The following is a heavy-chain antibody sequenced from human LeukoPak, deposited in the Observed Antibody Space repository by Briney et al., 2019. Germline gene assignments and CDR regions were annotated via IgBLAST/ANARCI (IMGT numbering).Heavy chain of an antibody. V-gene: IGHV3-21*01. J-gene: IGHJ4*02. CDR1: GFTFSIYS. Sequence: TGGSLRLSCAASGFTFSIYSMNWVRQAPGEGLEWVSSISSSSSYIYYTDSVKGRFTISRDNAKNSLSLQMNSLRAEDTAVYYCARDLRNWDGGAYFDYWGQGTLVTVSS. CDR2: ISSSSSYI. CDR3: ARDLRNWDGGAYFDY. D-gene: IGHD1-1*01.